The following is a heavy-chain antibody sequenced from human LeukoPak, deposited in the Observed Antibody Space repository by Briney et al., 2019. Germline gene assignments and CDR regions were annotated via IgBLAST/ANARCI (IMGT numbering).Heavy chain of an antibody. CDR3: ARMFSIELGAFDI. CDR2: INHSGST. Sequence: SETLSLTCAVYGGSFSGYYWSWIRQLPGKGLEWIGEINHSGSTNYNPSFKSRVTISVDTSKNQFSLKLSSATAADTAVYYYARMFSIELGAFDIGGQGTMVTVSS. CDR1: GGSFSGYY. D-gene: IGHD1-26*01. J-gene: IGHJ3*02. V-gene: IGHV4-34*01.